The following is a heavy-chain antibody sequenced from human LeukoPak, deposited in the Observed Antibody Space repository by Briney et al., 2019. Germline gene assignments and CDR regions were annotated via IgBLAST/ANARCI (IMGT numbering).Heavy chain of an antibody. Sequence: PSQTLSLTCTVSGGSISSGSYYWSWIRQPAGKGLEWIGRIYTSGSTNYNPSLKSRVTISVDTSKNQFSLKLSSVTAADTAVYYCASVRVEMATSYYYYYYMDVWGKRTTVTVSS. D-gene: IGHD5-24*01. J-gene: IGHJ6*03. CDR1: GGSISSGSYY. CDR3: ASVRVEMATSYYYYYYMDV. V-gene: IGHV4-61*02. CDR2: IYTSGST.